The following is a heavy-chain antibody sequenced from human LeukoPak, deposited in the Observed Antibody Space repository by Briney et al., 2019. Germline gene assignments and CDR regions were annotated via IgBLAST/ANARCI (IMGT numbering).Heavy chain of an antibody. CDR3: ARVGRYDFWSGVDYFDY. D-gene: IGHD3-3*01. Sequence: SETLSLTCTVSGGSISSYYWSWIRQPPGKGLERIGYIYYSGSTNYNPSLKSRVTIPVDTSKNQFSLKLSSVTAADTAVYYCARVGRYDFWSGVDYFDYWGQGTLVTVSS. V-gene: IGHV4-59*01. CDR2: IYYSGST. J-gene: IGHJ4*02. CDR1: GGSISSYY.